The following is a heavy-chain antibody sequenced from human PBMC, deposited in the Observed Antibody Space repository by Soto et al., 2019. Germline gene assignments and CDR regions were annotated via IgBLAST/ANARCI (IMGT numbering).Heavy chain of an antibody. V-gene: IGHV4-30-4*01. CDR1: GGSINTVNYY. CDR2: IYNGGTT. Sequence: QVQLQASGPGLVTPSQTLSLTCTVSGGSINTVNYYWSWIRQSPDKGLEWSGHIYNGGTTYNNPSITSRVTISVDTSNNQFSLKLSSVSAADTAVYYCARGPSGDKVDYWGQGTLDTVSS. D-gene: IGHD7-27*01. CDR3: ARGPSGDKVDY. J-gene: IGHJ4*02.